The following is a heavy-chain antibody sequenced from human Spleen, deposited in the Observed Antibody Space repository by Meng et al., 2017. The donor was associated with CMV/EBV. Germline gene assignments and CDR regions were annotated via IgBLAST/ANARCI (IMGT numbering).Heavy chain of an antibody. J-gene: IGHJ4*02. CDR2: IYHSGST. CDR1: GYSISSGYY. D-gene: IGHD3-16*01. CDR3: AAIHLGGY. V-gene: IGHV4-38-2*02. Sequence: LRLSCTVSGYSISSGYYWGWIRQPPGKGLEWIGSIYHSGSTYYNPSLKSRVTISVDTSKNQFSLKLSSVTAADTAVYYCAAIHLGGYWGQGTLVTVSS.